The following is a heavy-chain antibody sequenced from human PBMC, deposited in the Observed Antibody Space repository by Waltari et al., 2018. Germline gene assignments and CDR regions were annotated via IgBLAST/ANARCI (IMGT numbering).Heavy chain of an antibody. D-gene: IGHD3-10*01. J-gene: IGHJ4*02. CDR1: GYSISSGYY. CDR3: ARLTMVQGVIIGYVDY. CDR2: ICHSGST. V-gene: IGHV4-38-2*01. Sequence: QVQLQESGPGLVKPSETLSLTCAVSGYSISSGYYWGWIRQPPVKGLEWIGRICHSGSTYYNPSLKSRVTISVDTSKNQFSLKLSSVTAADTAVYYCARLTMVQGVIIGYVDYWGQGTLVTVSS.